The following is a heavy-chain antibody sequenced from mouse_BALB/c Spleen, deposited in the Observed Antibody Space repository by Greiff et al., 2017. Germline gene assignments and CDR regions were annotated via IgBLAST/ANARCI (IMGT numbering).Heavy chain of an antibody. D-gene: IGHD1-1*01. J-gene: IGHJ2*01. Sequence: VQLQQSGTVLARPGASVKMSCKASGYSFTSYWMHWVKQRPGQGLEWIGAIYPGNSDTSYNQKFKGKAKLTAVTSASTAYMELSSLTNEDSAVYYCTRSATTVVFDYWGQGTTLTVSS. CDR2: IYPGNSDT. CDR3: TRSATTVVFDY. CDR1: GYSFTSYW. V-gene: IGHV1-5*01.